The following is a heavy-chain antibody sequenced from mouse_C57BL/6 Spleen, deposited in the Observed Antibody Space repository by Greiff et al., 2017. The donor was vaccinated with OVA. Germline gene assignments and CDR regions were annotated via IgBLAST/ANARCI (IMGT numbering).Heavy chain of an antibody. CDR2: IDPSDSET. J-gene: IGHJ2*01. V-gene: IGHV1-52*01. CDR3: ARWGTTVVESLDY. Sequence: QVQLQQPGAELVRPGSSVKLSCKASGYTFTSYWMHWVKQRPIQGLEWIGNIDPSDSETHYNQKFKDKATLTVDKSSSTAYMQLSSLTSEDSAVYYCARWGTTVVESLDYWGQGTTLTVSS. CDR1: GYTFTSYW. D-gene: IGHD1-1*01.